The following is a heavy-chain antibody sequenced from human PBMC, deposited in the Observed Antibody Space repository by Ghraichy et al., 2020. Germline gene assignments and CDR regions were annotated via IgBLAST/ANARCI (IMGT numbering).Heavy chain of an antibody. CDR3: ARGGPINQYYYIDV. Sequence: GGSLRLSCVASGFTFSYYWISWVRQGPGKGLEWVANIKQDGTEKYYVDSVKGRFTISRDNAKNSLFLQMNSLRAEDTALYYCARGGPINQYYYIDVWGKGTTVTVSS. CDR1: GFTFSYYW. J-gene: IGHJ6*03. CDR2: IKQDGTEK. V-gene: IGHV3-7*01.